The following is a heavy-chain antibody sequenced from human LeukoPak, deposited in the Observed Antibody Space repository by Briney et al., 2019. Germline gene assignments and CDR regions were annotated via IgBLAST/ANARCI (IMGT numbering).Heavy chain of an antibody. V-gene: IGHV4-34*01. CDR3: ARHPYGSGSYYNVVLLFDY. CDR1: GGSFSGYY. Sequence: SETLSLTCAVYGGSFSGYYWSWIRQPPGKGLEWIGEINHSGSTNYNPSLKSRVTISVDTSKNQFSLKLSSVTAADTAVYCCARHPYGSGSYYNVVLLFDYWGQGTLVTVSS. CDR2: INHSGST. J-gene: IGHJ4*02. D-gene: IGHD3-10*01.